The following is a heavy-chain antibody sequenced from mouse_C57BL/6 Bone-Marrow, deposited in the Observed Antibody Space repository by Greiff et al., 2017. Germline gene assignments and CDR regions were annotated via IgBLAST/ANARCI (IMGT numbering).Heavy chain of an antibody. Sequence: QVQLQQSGAELVRPGASVKLSCKASGYTFTDYYINWVKQRPGQGLEWIARIYPGSGNTYYNEKFKGKATMTAEKSSSTAYMQLSSLTSEDSAVYCCARSRRFAYWGQGTLVTVSA. V-gene: IGHV1-76*01. CDR1: GYTFTDYY. CDR3: ARSRRFAY. CDR2: IYPGSGNT. J-gene: IGHJ3*01.